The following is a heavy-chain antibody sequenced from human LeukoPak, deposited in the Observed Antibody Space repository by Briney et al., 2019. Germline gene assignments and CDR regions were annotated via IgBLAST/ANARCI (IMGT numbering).Heavy chain of an antibody. V-gene: IGHV4-59*08. CDR3: ARLQPYNWFDP. D-gene: IGHD2-2*01. CDR2: MYYSGST. J-gene: IGHJ5*02. CDR1: SGSFSGYS. Sequence: SETLSLTCAVNSGSFSGYSWSWIRQPPGKGLEWIGYMYYSGSTNYNPSLKSRVTISVDTSKNQFSLKLSSVTAADTAVYYCARLQPYNWFDPWGQGTLVIVSS.